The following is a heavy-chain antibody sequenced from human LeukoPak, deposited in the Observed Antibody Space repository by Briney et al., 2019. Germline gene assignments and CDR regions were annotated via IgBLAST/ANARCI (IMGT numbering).Heavy chain of an antibody. V-gene: IGHV4-34*01. Sequence: PGGSLRLSCAASGFTFSSYSMNWVRQPPGKGLEWIGEINHSGSTNYNPSLKSRVTISVDTSKNQFSLKLSSVTAADTAVYYCARSDTALNREEFDYWGQGTLVTVSS. D-gene: IGHD5-18*01. CDR3: ARSDTALNREEFDY. CDR1: GFTFSSYS. CDR2: INHSGST. J-gene: IGHJ4*02.